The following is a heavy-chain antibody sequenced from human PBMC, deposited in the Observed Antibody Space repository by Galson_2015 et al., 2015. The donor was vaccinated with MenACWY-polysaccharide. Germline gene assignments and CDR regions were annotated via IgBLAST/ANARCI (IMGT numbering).Heavy chain of an antibody. CDR2: IGGSGSNT. J-gene: IGHJ4*02. D-gene: IGHD2-2*01. CDR1: GFTFSNYA. CDR3: ARVRYSTGKYQFDY. V-gene: IGHV3-23*01. Sequence: SLRLSCAASGFTFSNYAMSWVRQAPGKGLEWVSTIGGSGSNTHYADSVKGRFTISRDNSKNTVSLQMNSLRAEDTAVYYCARVRYSTGKYQFDYWGQGTLVAVSS.